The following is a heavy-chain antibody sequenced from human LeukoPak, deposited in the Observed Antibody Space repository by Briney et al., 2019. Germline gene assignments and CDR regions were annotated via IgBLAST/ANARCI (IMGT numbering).Heavy chain of an antibody. CDR3: AREEGDTAMGYYYYYYMDV. D-gene: IGHD5-18*01. J-gene: IGHJ6*03. Sequence: GGSLRLSCAASGFTFSSYSMNWVRQAPGKGLEWVSYISSSSSTIYYADSVKGRFTISRDNAKNSLYLQMNSLRAEDTAVYYCAREEGDTAMGYYYYYYMDVWGKGTTVTISS. CDR2: ISSSSSTI. CDR1: GFTFSSYS. V-gene: IGHV3-48*01.